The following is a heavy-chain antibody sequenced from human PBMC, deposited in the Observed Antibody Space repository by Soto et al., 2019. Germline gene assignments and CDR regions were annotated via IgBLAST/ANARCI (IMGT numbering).Heavy chain of an antibody. Sequence: PGGSLRLSCAASGITFSDYWMSWVRQAPGKGLEWVAKIKQDGSEKLYVGSVKGRFAVSRDNAKNSLYLQMNSLRVEGTAVYFCARDFTDGAFDLWGQGTMVTVSS. CDR3: ARDFTDGAFDL. CDR1: GITFSDYW. V-gene: IGHV3-7*03. CDR2: IKQDGSEK. J-gene: IGHJ3*01.